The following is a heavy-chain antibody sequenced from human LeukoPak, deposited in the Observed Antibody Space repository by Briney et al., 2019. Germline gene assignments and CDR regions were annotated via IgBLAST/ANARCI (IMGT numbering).Heavy chain of an antibody. CDR3: ARDAKRYCTNGVCYEFDY. Sequence: PSQTLSLTCTVSGGSISSADYYWSWIRQHPGKGLEWIGYIYYSGSTYYNPSLKSRVTISVDTSKNQFSLKLSSVTAADTAVYFCARDAKRYCTNGVCYEFDYWGQGTLVTVSS. V-gene: IGHV4-31*03. CDR2: IYYSGST. J-gene: IGHJ4*02. D-gene: IGHD2-8*01. CDR1: GGSISSADYY.